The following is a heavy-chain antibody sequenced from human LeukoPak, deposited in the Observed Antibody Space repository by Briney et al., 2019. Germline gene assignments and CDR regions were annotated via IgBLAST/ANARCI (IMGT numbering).Heavy chain of an antibody. V-gene: IGHV5-51*01. CDR1: GYSFTSYW. Sequence: GESLKISCKGSGYSFTSYWVGWVRQMPGKGLEWMGIIYPGDSDTRYSPSFQGQVTISADKSISTAYLQWSSLKASDTAMYYCARGYCSGGSCYPGVVYWGQGTLVTVSS. D-gene: IGHD2-15*01. CDR2: IYPGDSDT. CDR3: ARGYCSGGSCYPGVVY. J-gene: IGHJ4*02.